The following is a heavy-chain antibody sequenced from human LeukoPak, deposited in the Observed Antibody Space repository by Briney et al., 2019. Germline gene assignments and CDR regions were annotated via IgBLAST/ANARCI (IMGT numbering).Heavy chain of an antibody. CDR3: AKDRVTMIVDDEFDY. CDR2: IRYDGSNK. CDR1: GFTFSSYG. V-gene: IGHV3-30*02. J-gene: IGHJ4*02. D-gene: IGHD3-22*01. Sequence: GGSLRLSCAASGFTFSSYGMHWVRQAPGKGLEWVAFIRYDGSNKYYADSVKGRFTISRDSSKNTLYLQMNSLRAEDTAVYYCAKDRVTMIVDDEFDYWGQGTLVTVSS.